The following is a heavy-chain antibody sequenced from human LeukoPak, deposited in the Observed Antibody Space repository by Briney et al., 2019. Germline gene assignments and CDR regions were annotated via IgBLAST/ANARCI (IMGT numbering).Heavy chain of an antibody. CDR1: GFTFNDYG. CDR3: ARNFGGGDSSGPYS. J-gene: IGHJ4*02. CDR2: INWNGGST. Sequence: GGSLRLSCAASGFTFNDYGMSWVRQAPRKGLEWVSGINWNGGSTGYADSVRGRFTISRDNAKNSLYLQMNSLRAEDTALYYCARNFGGGDSSGPYSWGQGTQVTVSS. D-gene: IGHD3-22*01. V-gene: IGHV3-20*04.